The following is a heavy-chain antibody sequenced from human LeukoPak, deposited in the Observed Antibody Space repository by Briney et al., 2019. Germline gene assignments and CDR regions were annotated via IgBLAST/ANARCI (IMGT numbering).Heavy chain of an antibody. CDR3: AEEDRSGWWFED. Sequence: GGSLRLSCAASGFTFSSYAMSWVRQAPGKGLEWVSAISGSGDRTYYADSVKGRFTISRDNSKNTLYLQMNSLRAEDTAVYYCAEEDRSGWWFEDWGQGTLVTVSS. D-gene: IGHD6-19*01. V-gene: IGHV3-23*01. CDR2: ISGSGDRT. J-gene: IGHJ4*02. CDR1: GFTFSSYA.